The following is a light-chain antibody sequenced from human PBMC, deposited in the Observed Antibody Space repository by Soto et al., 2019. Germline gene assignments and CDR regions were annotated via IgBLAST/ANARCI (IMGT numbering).Light chain of an antibody. J-gene: IGKJ5*01. Sequence: EIVLTRSPGTLSLSPGQRATLSCSAFQRLSASDIAWYQQKPGQAPKFLIYGVSSRATGIPDRFSGSGSGTDFTLTISRLEPEDFAVYHCQQYGSSPLITFGQGTRLEI. V-gene: IGKV3-20*01. CDR3: QQYGSSPLIT. CDR1: QRLSASD. CDR2: GVS.